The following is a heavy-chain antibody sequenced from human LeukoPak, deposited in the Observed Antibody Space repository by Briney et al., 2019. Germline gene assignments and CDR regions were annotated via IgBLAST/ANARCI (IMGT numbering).Heavy chain of an antibody. D-gene: IGHD3-22*01. CDR1: GFSFSSYA. J-gene: IGHJ4*02. V-gene: IGHV3-23*01. CDR2: IIGSGGSA. Sequence: GGSLRLSCAASGFSFSSYAMSWVRQAPGKGLEWVSTIIGSGGSAYYADSVKGQFTISRDNFKNTLYLQMNSLRVEDTAVYYCAKDLYVSSGYRLFDYWGQGALVTVSS. CDR3: AKDLYVSSGYRLFDY.